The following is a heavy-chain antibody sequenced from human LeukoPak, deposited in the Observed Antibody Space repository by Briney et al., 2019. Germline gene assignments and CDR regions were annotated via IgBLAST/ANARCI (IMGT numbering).Heavy chain of an antibody. J-gene: IGHJ4*02. CDR3: AKGSSLYILEYFDY. Sequence: GGSLRLSCAASGFTFSSYGMHWVRQAPGKGKEWVAVIWYDGSNKYYADSVKGRFTISRDNSKNTLYLQMNSLRAEDTAVYYCAKGSSLYILEYFDYWGQGTLVTVSS. CDR2: IWYDGSNK. D-gene: IGHD1-1*01. V-gene: IGHV3-33*06. CDR1: GFTFSSYG.